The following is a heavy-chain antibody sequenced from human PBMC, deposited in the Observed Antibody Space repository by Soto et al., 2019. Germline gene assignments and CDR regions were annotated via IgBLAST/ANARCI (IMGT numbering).Heavy chain of an antibody. J-gene: IGHJ4*02. V-gene: IGHV3-30*03. Sequence: QVQLVESGGGVVQPGRSLRLSCAASGFTFSSYGMHWVRQAPGKGLEWVAVISYEGSNKYYADSVKGRFTISRDNSKNTLDLQMNSLRADDTAVHYCAIDFLSCVEGATVDYWGQGTLVTVSS. CDR3: AIDFLSCVEGATVDY. D-gene: IGHD1-26*01. CDR1: GFTFSSYG. CDR2: ISYEGSNK.